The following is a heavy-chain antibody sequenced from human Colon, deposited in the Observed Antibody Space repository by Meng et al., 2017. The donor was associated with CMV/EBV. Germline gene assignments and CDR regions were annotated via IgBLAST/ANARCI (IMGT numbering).Heavy chain of an antibody. CDR1: GFVLTTTVVG. Sequence: SSKQSRPIVINPTPAPHPTFTLSGFVLTTTVVGVGWIRQPPGKALEWLGLIFWDGDNRNSPSLTSRVAITKGTSENQVVLTMTNMDPVDTATYYCVYCSPGRNGFSSYYQRVFDYWGQGTLVTVSS. J-gene: IGHJ4*02. CDR3: VYCSPGRNGFSSYYQRVFDY. V-gene: IGHV2-5*02. D-gene: IGHD3-22*01. CDR2: IFWDGDN.